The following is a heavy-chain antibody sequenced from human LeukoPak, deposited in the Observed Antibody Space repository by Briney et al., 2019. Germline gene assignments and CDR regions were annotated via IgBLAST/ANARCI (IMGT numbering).Heavy chain of an antibody. Sequence: GGSLRLSCAASGFTFSSYAMSWVRQAPGKGLEWVSVIYSGGSTYYADSVKGRFTISRDNSKNTLYLQMNSLRAEDTAVYYCARGLAGYSSSWYNFPFSYYFDYWGQGTLVTVSS. V-gene: IGHV3-66*01. D-gene: IGHD6-13*01. CDR3: ARGLAGYSSSWYNFPFSYYFDY. J-gene: IGHJ4*02. CDR1: GFTFSSYA. CDR2: IYSGGST.